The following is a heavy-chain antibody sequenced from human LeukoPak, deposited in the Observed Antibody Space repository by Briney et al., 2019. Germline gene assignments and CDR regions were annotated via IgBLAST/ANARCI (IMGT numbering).Heavy chain of an antibody. Sequence: PSETLSLTCTVSGGSISSSFYYWGWIRQPPGKGLEWIGSIYYSGSTYYNPSLESRVTISVDASKNQFSLKLSSVTAADTAVYYCARVMRLMAIRQSGVFDYWGQGTLVTVSS. V-gene: IGHV4-39*01. D-gene: IGHD3-10*01. CDR3: ARVMRLMAIRQSGVFDY. CDR2: IYYSGST. J-gene: IGHJ4*02. CDR1: GGSISSSFYY.